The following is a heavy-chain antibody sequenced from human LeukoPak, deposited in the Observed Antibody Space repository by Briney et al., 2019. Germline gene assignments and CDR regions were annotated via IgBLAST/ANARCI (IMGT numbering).Heavy chain of an antibody. V-gene: IGHV4-59*01. J-gene: IGHJ4*02. CDR1: GDSISSYY. CDR2: IYYSGST. D-gene: IGHD3-10*01. CDR3: ARSPITLVRGVILFDS. Sequence: PSETLSLTCTVSGDSISSYYWSWIRQTPGKGLEWIGYIYYSGSTNYNPSLKSRVTISVDTSKNQFSLKVNSVTAADTAVYFCARSPITLVRGVILFDSWGQGTLVTVSS.